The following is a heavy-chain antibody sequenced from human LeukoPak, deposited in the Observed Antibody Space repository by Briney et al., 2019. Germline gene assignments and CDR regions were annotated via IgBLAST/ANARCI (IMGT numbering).Heavy chain of an antibody. CDR1: GGSVSSYY. Sequence: SETLSLTCTVSGGSVSSYYWSWIRQPPGKGLEWIGSIYHGGSTYYNPSLKSRVTLSVDTSKNQFSLNLSSVTAADTAVYYCATLLLWFGELTSWDYWGQGTLVTVSS. V-gene: IGHV4-59*04. D-gene: IGHD3-10*01. CDR2: IYHGGST. J-gene: IGHJ4*02. CDR3: ATLLLWFGELTSWDY.